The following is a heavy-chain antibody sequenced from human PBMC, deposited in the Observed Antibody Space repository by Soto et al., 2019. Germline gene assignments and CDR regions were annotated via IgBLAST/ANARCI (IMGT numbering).Heavy chain of an antibody. CDR1: GYTFSNYY. J-gene: IGHJ4*02. V-gene: IGHV1-46*01. Sequence: GASVKVSWKASGYTFSNYYIHWIRQAPGQGLEWMGIITPSGGTTSYTQKFQGRVTMTSDTSTSTVYMEMSSLRSEDTAVYYCARGLGSCINGVCRLFDYWGQGTLVTVSS. D-gene: IGHD2-8*01. CDR3: ARGLGSCINGVCRLFDY. CDR2: ITPSGGTT.